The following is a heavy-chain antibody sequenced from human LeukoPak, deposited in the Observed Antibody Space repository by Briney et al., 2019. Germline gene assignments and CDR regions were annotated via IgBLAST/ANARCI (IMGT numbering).Heavy chain of an antibody. D-gene: IGHD5-18*01. CDR3: ARGAGDTAMAFDY. Sequence: GGSLRLSCAASGFTFSDYYMTWIRQAPGKGLEWVSYIGGSATTIYYADSVKGRFTISRDNAKNSLYLQMNSLRAEDTAVYYCARGAGDTAMAFDYWGQGTLVTVSS. J-gene: IGHJ4*02. CDR2: IGGSATTI. V-gene: IGHV3-11*04. CDR1: GFTFSDYY.